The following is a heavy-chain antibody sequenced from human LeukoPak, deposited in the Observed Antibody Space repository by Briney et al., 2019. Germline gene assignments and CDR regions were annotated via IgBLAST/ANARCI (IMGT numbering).Heavy chain of an antibody. Sequence: SETMSLTGTVSGGSISSGDYYWRWIRQPPGKGLECIGYIYYSGSTYYNPSLKSRVTISVDTSKNQFSLKLSSVTAPDTAVYSCARADEGVLWFGELCFDEWGQGTLVTVSS. CDR3: ARADEGVLWFGELCFDE. D-gene: IGHD3-10*01. J-gene: IGHJ4*02. CDR2: IYYSGST. CDR1: GGSISSGDYY. V-gene: IGHV4-30-4*08.